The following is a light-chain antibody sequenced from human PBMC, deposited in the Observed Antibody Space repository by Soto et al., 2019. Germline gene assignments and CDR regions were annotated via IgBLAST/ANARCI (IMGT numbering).Light chain of an antibody. Sequence: SAVSQPGSECGSRGQPVTIYCAGTSSDVGGYNFVSWYQQHPGKAPQLMIYDVSSRPSGVSNRFSGSKSGNTASLTISGLQAEDEADYYSSSYTSSYTYVFGTGTK. V-gene: IGLV2-14*03. CDR2: DVS. J-gene: IGLJ1*01. CDR1: SSDVGGYNF. CDR3: SSYTSSYTYV.